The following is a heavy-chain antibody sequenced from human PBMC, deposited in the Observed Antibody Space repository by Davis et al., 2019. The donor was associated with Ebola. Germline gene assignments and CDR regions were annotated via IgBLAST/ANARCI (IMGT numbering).Heavy chain of an antibody. J-gene: IGHJ4*02. CDR1: GFTFGSFW. CDR3: ARGVAVGGFYFDY. V-gene: IGHV3-7*03. CDR2: IYRDGSEK. D-gene: IGHD6-19*01. Sequence: GESLKISCAASGFTFGSFWMSWVRQAPGQGLEWVANIYRDGSEKYYVDFVKGRFTVSRDNTKNSLYLQMNSLRAEDTAVYFCARGVAVGGFYFDYWGQGTLVTVSS.